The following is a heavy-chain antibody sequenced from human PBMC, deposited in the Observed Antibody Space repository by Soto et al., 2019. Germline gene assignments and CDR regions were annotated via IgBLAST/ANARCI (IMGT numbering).Heavy chain of an antibody. CDR2: RSYDGNNK. D-gene: IGHD2-2*01. CDR1: GVTFSSYA. V-gene: IGHV3-30-3*01. J-gene: IGHJ6*02. Sequence: GGTLRLSCAASGVTFSSYALNSVRQAPRKGLEWVAVRSYDGNNKYHADSVKGRFTISRDNSKNTLYLKMNSLRAEDTAVYYCARSKEYCSSTSCFPYYYFYCMEVLGQGTTVTVSS. CDR3: ARSKEYCSSTSCFPYYYFYCMEV.